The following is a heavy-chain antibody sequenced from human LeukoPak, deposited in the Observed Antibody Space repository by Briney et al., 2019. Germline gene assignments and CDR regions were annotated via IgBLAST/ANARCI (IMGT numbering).Heavy chain of an antibody. D-gene: IGHD1-14*01. Sequence: SETLSLTCTVSGASISGYYWSCVRQPPGKRLEFIGYIYNSLNDYNPSLKSRVIISSDPSKNQFSPRLSSMTAADTAVYYCAILPTVWGKGTLVTVSS. V-gene: IGHV4-59*01. J-gene: IGHJ4*02. CDR1: GASISGYY. CDR3: AILPTV. CDR2: IYNSLN.